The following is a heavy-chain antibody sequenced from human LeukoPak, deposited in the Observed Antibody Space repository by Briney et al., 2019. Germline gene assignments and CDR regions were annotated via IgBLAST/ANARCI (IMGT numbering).Heavy chain of an antibody. V-gene: IGHV3-64D*06. Sequence: GGSLRLSCPASGFTFSSYAMHWVRQAPGKGLEYVSAISSNGGSTYYADSVKGRFTISRDNSKNTLYLQMSSLRAEDTAVYYCVKRRGGVTTYFDYWGQGTLVTVSS. CDR3: VKRRGGVTTYFDY. CDR2: ISSNGGST. D-gene: IGHD3-16*01. J-gene: IGHJ4*02. CDR1: GFTFSSYA.